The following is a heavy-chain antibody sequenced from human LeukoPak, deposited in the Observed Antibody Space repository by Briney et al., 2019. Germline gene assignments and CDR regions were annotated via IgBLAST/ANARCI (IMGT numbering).Heavy chain of an antibody. CDR2: IYHSGST. J-gene: IGHJ4*02. V-gene: IGHV4-30-2*01. Sequence: PSQTLSLTCTVSGGSISSGGYYWSWIRQPPGKGLEWIGYIYHSGSTYYNPSLKSRVTISVDRSKNQFSLKLSSVTAADTAVYYCARGSSSGQRYFDYWGQGTLVTVSS. D-gene: IGHD6-6*01. CDR3: ARGSSSGQRYFDY. CDR1: GGSISSGGYY.